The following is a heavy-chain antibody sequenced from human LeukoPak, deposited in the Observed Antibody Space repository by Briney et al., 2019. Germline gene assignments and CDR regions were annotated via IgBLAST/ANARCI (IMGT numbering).Heavy chain of an antibody. CDR3: ARGVLNFDY. CDR1: GFTFSSYA. V-gene: IGHV3-30*04. CDR2: ISYDGSNK. J-gene: IGHJ4*02. Sequence: GGSLRPSCAASGFTFSSYAMHWVRQAPGKGLEWVAVISYDGSNKYYADSVKGRFTISRDNSKNTLYLQMNSLRAEDTAVYYCARGVLNFDYWGQGTLVTVSS.